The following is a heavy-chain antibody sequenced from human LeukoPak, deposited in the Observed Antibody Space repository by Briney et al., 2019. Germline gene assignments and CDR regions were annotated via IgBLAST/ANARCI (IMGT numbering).Heavy chain of an antibody. CDR3: ARTTVVLTFYYYYYMDV. J-gene: IGHJ6*03. Sequence: SETLSLTWTVSGGSISSSSYYWGWIRQPPGKGLEWIGSIYYSGSTYYNPSLKSRVTISVDTSKNQFSLKLSSVTAADTAVYYCARTTVVLTFYYYYYMDVWAKGPRSPSP. CDR2: IYYSGST. D-gene: IGHD4-23*01. V-gene: IGHV4-39*07. CDR1: GGSISSSSYY.